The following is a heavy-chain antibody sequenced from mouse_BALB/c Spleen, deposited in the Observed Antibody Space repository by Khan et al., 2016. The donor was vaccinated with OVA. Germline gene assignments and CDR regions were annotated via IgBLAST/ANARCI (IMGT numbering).Heavy chain of an antibody. V-gene: IGHV3-6*02. CDR3: SWGGSSGPAWFTY. Sequence: VQLQQSGPGLVKPSQSLSLTCSVTGYSITNGYFWNWIRQFPGNNLEWMGYIRYDGNTNYNPSLKNRISITRDTSKNQFFLNLNSVTPEDTATXYCSWGGSSGPAWFTYWGQGTLVTVSA. CDR1: GYSITNGYF. D-gene: IGHD3-1*01. CDR2: IRYDGNT. J-gene: IGHJ3*01.